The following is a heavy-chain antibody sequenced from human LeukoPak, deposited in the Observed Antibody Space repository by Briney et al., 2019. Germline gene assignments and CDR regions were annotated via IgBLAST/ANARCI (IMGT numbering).Heavy chain of an antibody. Sequence: WASVKVSCKASGCTFTAYYMHWVRQAPGQGVEWMGWINPISGGTNYAQKFQGRVTMTRDTSISTAYMELSRLKSDDTAVYYCARAYSGYDLFFDYWGQGTLVTVSS. J-gene: IGHJ4*02. CDR1: GCTFTAYY. V-gene: IGHV1-2*02. D-gene: IGHD5-12*01. CDR2: INPISGGT. CDR3: ARAYSGYDLFFDY.